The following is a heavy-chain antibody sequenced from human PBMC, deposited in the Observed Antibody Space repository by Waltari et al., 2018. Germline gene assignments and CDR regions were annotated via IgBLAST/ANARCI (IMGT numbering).Heavy chain of an antibody. V-gene: IGHV3-21*02. CDR3: ARDGDSTTGSGFAYYYGMDV. J-gene: IGHJ6*02. CDR1: SLTFKDYS. Sequence: EIRLVESGGGLVQPGGSLRLSCPVPSLTFKDYSINWLRQAPGKGLEWVSTITSGGSYIYYADSVEGRFTVSRDDAKKSVYLQMNGLRAEDTALYYCARDGDSTTGSGFAYYYGMDVWGPGTTVTVSS. CDR2: ITSGGSYI. D-gene: IGHD1-1*01.